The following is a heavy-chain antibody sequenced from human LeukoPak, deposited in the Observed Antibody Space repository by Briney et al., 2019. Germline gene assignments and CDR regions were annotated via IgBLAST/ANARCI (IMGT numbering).Heavy chain of an antibody. CDR2: ISGSGGST. V-gene: IGHV3-23*01. J-gene: IGHJ4*02. CDR3: AKWIGSSSSLDY. D-gene: IGHD6-6*01. CDR1: GFTFSGYA. Sequence: GGSLRLSCAASGFTFSGYAMRWVRQAPGKGLEWVSAISGSGGSTYYADSVKGRFTISRDNSKNTLYLQMNSLRAEDTAVYYCAKWIGSSSSLDYWGQGTLVTVSS.